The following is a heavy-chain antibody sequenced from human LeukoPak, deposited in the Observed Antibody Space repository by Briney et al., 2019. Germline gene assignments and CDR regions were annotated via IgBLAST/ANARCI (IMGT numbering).Heavy chain of an antibody. Sequence: SVKVSCRASGGTFSSYAISWVRQAPGQGLEWMGRIIPIFGIANYAQKFQGRVTITADKSTSTAYMELSSLRSEDTAVYYCARSEAGTTSDYWGQGTLVTVSS. CDR1: GGTFSSYA. J-gene: IGHJ4*02. CDR3: ARSEAGTTSDY. V-gene: IGHV1-69*04. CDR2: IIPIFGIA. D-gene: IGHD1-1*01.